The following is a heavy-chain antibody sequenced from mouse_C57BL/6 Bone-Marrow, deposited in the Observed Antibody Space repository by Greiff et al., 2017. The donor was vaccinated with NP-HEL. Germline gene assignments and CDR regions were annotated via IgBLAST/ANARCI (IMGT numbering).Heavy chain of an antibody. CDR2: IYPGAGDT. J-gene: IGHJ3*01. CDR1: GYAFSSSW. D-gene: IGHD3-2*02. Sequence: VKLVESGPELVKPGASVKISCKASGYAFSSSWMNWVKQRPGKGLEWIGRIYPGAGDTNYHEKVKGKATLTADKSSSTAYMQLSSLTSEDSAVYFCARPKTSQATGFAYWGQGTLVTVSA. V-gene: IGHV1-82*01. CDR3: ARPKTSQATGFAY.